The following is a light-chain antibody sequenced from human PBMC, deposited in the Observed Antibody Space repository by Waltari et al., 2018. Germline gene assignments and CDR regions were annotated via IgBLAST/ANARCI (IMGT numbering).Light chain of an antibody. Sequence: IVMTQSPLSLPVTPGASASIPCRSSQSLLQANGYNYLDWYLQKPGQSPQLLIYLASNRGSRVPDRFSGSGSDTDVTMKISRVEAGDVGVYCCRQAQQAPFTCGPGTKVDIK. CDR3: RQAQQAPFT. V-gene: IGKV2-28*01. J-gene: IGKJ3*01. CDR2: LAS. CDR1: QSLLQANGYNY.